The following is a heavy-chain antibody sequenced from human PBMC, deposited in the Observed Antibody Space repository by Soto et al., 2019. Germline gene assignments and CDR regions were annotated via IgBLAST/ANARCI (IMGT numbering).Heavy chain of an antibody. CDR3: ARIIKLRGYDLDY. CDR2: IFSNDEK. CDR1: GFSLSNARMG. V-gene: IGHV2-26*01. D-gene: IGHD5-12*01. Sequence: QVTLKESGPVLVKPTETLTLTCTVSGFSLSNARMGVSWIRHPPGKALEWLAHIFSNDEKPYRTSLKSRLTISKDTSKSQVVLTMTNMDPVDTATYYCARIIKLRGYDLDYWGQGTLVTVSS. J-gene: IGHJ4*02.